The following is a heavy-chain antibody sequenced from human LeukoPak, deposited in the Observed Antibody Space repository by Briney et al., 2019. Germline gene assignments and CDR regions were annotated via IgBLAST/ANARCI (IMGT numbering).Heavy chain of an antibody. V-gene: IGHV4-4*02. D-gene: IGHD3-10*01. CDR2: IYHTGSS. Sequence: PSGTLSLTCTVSGGSISSNMWWTWVRQPPGKGLEWTGEIYHTGSSNYNLSLKSRVTISIDKSKNQFSLKVSSVTAADTAVYYCSSWPVGDASGSKVDYWGQGTLVTVSS. CDR3: SSWPVGDASGSKVDY. J-gene: IGHJ4*02. CDR1: GGSISSNMW.